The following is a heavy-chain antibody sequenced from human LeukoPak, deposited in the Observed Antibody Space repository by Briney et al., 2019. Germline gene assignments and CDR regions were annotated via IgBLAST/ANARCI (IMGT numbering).Heavy chain of an antibody. D-gene: IGHD1-14*01. CDR1: GFTVSDKY. CDR3: AKGPRPDLTVLHTLEN. V-gene: IGHV3-23*01. Sequence: GGSLRLSCAASGFTVSDKYMSWVRQPPGKGLEWVATISSRGESTHDADSVKGRFTISRDNSKNSLYLQMDSLRAEDTAVYFCAKGPRPDLTVLHTLENWGQGTLVTVSS. J-gene: IGHJ4*02. CDR2: ISSRGEST.